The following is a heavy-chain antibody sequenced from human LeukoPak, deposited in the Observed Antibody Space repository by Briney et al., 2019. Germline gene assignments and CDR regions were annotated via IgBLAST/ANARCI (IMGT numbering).Heavy chain of an antibody. V-gene: IGHV1-8*01. CDR1: GYTFTSYD. Sequence: ASVKVSCKASGYTFTSYDINWVRQATGQGLEWMGWMNPNSGNTGYVQKFQGRVTMTTNTSINTAYMELSSLRSEDTAVYYCARGLAARLGNWFDPWGQGTLVTVSS. D-gene: IGHD6-6*01. CDR3: ARGLAARLGNWFDP. J-gene: IGHJ5*02. CDR2: MNPNSGNT.